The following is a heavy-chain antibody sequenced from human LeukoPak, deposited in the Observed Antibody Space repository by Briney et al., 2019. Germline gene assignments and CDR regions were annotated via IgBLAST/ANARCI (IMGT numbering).Heavy chain of an antibody. J-gene: IGHJ4*02. CDR1: GFTFSSYG. D-gene: IGHD3-22*01. CDR3: AKVEYYDSSGYLDY. V-gene: IGHV3-30*18. Sequence: GGSLRLSCAAPGFTFSSYGMHWVRQAPGMGLEWVAAISTDGINKYYADSVKGRFTISRDNSKNTLYLQMSSLRVEDMAVYHCAKVEYYDSSGYLDYWGQGTLVTVSS. CDR2: ISTDGINK.